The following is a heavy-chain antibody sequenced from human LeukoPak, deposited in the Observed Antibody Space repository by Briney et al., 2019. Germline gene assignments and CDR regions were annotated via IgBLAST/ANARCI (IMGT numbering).Heavy chain of an antibody. CDR1: GFSFDDYG. J-gene: IGHJ4*02. D-gene: IGHD6-13*01. Sequence: PGGSLRLSCAASGFSFDDYGMSWVRQAPGKGLEWVSGINWNGDKIGYADSVKGRFTISRDNAKNSLYLQMNSLRAEDTALYYCARAAGYSSNWYEYWDQGTLVTVSS. V-gene: IGHV3-20*04. CDR2: INWNGDKI. CDR3: ARAAGYSSNWYEY.